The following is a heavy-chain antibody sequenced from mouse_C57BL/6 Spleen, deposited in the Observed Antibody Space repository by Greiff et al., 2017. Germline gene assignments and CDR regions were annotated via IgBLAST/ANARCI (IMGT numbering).Heavy chain of an antibody. Sequence: EVQLVESGGGLVKPGGSLKLSCAASGFTFSDYGMHWVRQAPEKGLEWVAYISSGSSTIYYADTVKGRFTISRDNAKNTLFLQMTSLRSEDTAMYYCASPYYYGSSLDYWGQDTTLTVSS. V-gene: IGHV5-17*01. CDR3: ASPYYYGSSLDY. D-gene: IGHD1-1*01. J-gene: IGHJ2*01. CDR1: GFTFSDYG. CDR2: ISSGSSTI.